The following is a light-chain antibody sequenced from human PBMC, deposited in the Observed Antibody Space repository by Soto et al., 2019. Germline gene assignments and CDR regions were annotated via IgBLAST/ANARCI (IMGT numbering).Light chain of an antibody. CDR3: QQSYIGAT. J-gene: IGKJ5*01. CDR2: AAS. CDR1: QGIRND. V-gene: IGKV1-6*01. Sequence: AIQMTQSPSSLSASVGDRVTITCRASQGIRNDLGWYQHKPGKAPKLLIYAASSLQSGVPSRFSGSGSGTEFTLTIRSLKPEDFATYYCQQSYIGATFGQGTRLEIK.